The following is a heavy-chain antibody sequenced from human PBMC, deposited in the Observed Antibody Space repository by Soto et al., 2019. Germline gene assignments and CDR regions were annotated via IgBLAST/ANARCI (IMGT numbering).Heavy chain of an antibody. CDR3: ASDDYGGKDAFDI. CDR2: ISRSSSYI. J-gene: IGHJ3*02. Sequence: GGSLRLSCAASGFTFSSYSMNWVRQAQGKGLEWVSSISRSSSYIYYADSVKGRFTISRDNAKNLLYLQMNSLRAEDTAVYYCASDDYGGKDAFDIWGQGTMVTVSS. CDR1: GFTFSSYS. V-gene: IGHV3-21*01. D-gene: IGHD4-17*01.